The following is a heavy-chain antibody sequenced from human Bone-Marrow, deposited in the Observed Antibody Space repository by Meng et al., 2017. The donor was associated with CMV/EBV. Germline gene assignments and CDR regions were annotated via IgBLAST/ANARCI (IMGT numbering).Heavy chain of an antibody. CDR1: GFTFSSYW. D-gene: IGHD3-3*01. CDR2: INSDGSST. CDR3: ARDRVEFWSGYNYWVHFDY. Sequence: GESLKISCAASGFTFSSYWMHWVRQAPGKGLVWVSRINSDGSSTSYADSVKGRFTISRDNAKNTLYLQMSSLRAEDTAVYYCARDRVEFWSGYNYWVHFDYWGQGTLVTVSS. J-gene: IGHJ4*02. V-gene: IGHV3-74*01.